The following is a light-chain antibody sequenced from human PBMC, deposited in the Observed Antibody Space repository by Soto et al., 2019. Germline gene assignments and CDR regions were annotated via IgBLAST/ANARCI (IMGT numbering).Light chain of an antibody. CDR1: QSISSY. J-gene: IGKJ1*01. CDR3: QQSYSTHQT. V-gene: IGKV1-39*01. CDR2: AAS. Sequence: DIQMTQSPSSLSASVGDRVTITCRASQSISSYLNWYQQKPGKAPKLLIYAASSLQSGVPSRFSGSGSGTDFTLTISSLQPEDFETYYFQQSYSTHQTFGQGTKVDIX.